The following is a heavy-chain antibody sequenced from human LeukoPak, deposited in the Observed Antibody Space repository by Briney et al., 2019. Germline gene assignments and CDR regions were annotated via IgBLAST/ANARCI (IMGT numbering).Heavy chain of an antibody. CDR2: IWYDGSNK. CDR3: ARGLRVEEDAFDI. CDR1: GFTFSSYG. J-gene: IGHJ3*02. V-gene: IGHV3-33*01. Sequence: GGSLRLSCAASGFTFSSYGMHRVRQAPGKGLEWVAVIWYDGSNKYYADSVKGRFTISRDNSKNTLYPQMNSLRAEDTAVYYCARGLRVEEDAFDIWGQGTMVTVSS. D-gene: IGHD3-3*01.